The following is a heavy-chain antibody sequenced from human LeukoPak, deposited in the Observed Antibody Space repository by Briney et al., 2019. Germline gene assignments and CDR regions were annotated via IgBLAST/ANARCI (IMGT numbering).Heavy chain of an antibody. CDR3: ARGNGDYRLGSVSADY. CDR2: ITGSGATT. Sequence: PGGSLRLSCAASEFTFSSYAMSWVRQAPGKGLEWVSPITGSGATTYYADSVKGRFTISRDISKNTLYLYLQMNSLRAEDTAVYYCARGNGDYRLGSVSADYWGQGTLVTVSS. D-gene: IGHD4-17*01. V-gene: IGHV3-23*01. J-gene: IGHJ4*02. CDR1: EFTFSSYA.